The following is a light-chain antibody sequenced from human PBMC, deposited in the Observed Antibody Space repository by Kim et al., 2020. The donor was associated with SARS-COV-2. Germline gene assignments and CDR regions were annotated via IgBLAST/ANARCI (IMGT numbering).Light chain of an antibody. V-gene: IGKV3-11*01. Sequence: LSPGERATLSCRASHSVTNYLAWYQQKPGQAPRLLIYDASNRATDIPARFSGSGSGTEFTLTISSLEPEDFAFYYCQQRSNWPLTFGGGTKVEIK. CDR2: DAS. CDR1: HSVTNY. J-gene: IGKJ4*01. CDR3: QQRSNWPLT.